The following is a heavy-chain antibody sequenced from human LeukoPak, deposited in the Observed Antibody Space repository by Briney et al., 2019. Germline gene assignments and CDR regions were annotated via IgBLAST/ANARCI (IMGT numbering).Heavy chain of an antibody. CDR3: AREYSSSSYDY. CDR2: IYYSGST. V-gene: IGHV4-59*01. Sequence: SETLSLTCTVSGGSISSYYRSWIRQPPGKGLEWIGYIYYSGSTNYNPSLKSRVTISVDTSKNQFSLKLSSVTAADTAVYYCAREYSSSSYDYWGQGTLVTVSS. D-gene: IGHD6-6*01. J-gene: IGHJ4*02. CDR1: GGSISSYY.